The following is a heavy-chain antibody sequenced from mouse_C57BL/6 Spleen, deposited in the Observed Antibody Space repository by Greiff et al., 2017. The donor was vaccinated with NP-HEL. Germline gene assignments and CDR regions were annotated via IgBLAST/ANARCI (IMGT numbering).Heavy chain of an antibody. D-gene: IGHD6-1*01. CDR1: GYTFTSYW. J-gene: IGHJ1*03. V-gene: IGHV1-52*01. CDR3: ASLAPYWNFDV. CDR2: IDPSDSET. Sequence: QVQLQQPGAELVRPGSSVKLSCKASGYTFTSYWMPWVKQRPIQGLEWIGNIDPSDSETHYNQKFKDKATLTVDKSSSTAYMQLSSLTSEDSAVYYCASLAPYWNFDVWGTGTTVTVSS.